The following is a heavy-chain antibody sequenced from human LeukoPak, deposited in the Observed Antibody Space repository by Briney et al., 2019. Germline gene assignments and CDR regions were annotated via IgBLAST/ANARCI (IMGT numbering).Heavy chain of an antibody. CDR2: ISSSGSTI. CDR1: GFTFSSYE. CDR3: AREPRRAMGVTFFDY. D-gene: IGHD5-18*01. J-gene: IGHJ4*02. Sequence: GGSLRLSCAASGFTFSSYEMNWVRQAPGKGLEWVSYISSSGSTIYYADSVKGRFTISRDNAKNSLYLQMNSLRAEDTAVHYCAREPRRAMGVTFFDYWGQGTLVTVSS. V-gene: IGHV3-48*03.